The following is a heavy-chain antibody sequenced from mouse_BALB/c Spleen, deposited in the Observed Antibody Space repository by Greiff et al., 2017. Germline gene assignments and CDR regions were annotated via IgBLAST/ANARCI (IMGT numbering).Heavy chain of an antibody. CDR2: ISYSGST. CDR3: ARHYGNLYYYGMDY. CDR1: GYSITSDYA. V-gene: IGHV3-2*02. D-gene: IGHD2-1*01. Sequence: EVQLVESGPGLVKPSQSLSLTCTVTGYSITSDYAWNWIRQFPGNKLEWMGYISYSGSTSYNPSLKSRISITRDTSKNQFFLQLNSVTTEDTATYYGARHYGNLYYYGMDYWGQGTSVTVSS. J-gene: IGHJ4*01.